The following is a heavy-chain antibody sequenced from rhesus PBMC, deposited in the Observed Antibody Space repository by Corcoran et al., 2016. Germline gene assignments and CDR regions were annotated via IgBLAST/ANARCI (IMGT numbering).Heavy chain of an antibody. D-gene: IGHD6-31*01. CDR3: AREGYSSGWYLSY. Sequence: QVQLQESGPGLVKPSETLSLTCAVSGGSISSNYWNWIRQPPGKGLEGIGRISGSGGSTDSNPSLKSRVTISTDTAKNQFSLKLGSVTAADTAVYYWAREGYSSGWYLSYWGQGVLVTVSS. CDR2: ISGSGGST. J-gene: IGHJ4*01. V-gene: IGHV4-173*01. CDR1: GGSISSNY.